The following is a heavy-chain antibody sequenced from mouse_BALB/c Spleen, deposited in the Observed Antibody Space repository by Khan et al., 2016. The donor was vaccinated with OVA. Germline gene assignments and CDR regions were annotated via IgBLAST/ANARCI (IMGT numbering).Heavy chain of an antibody. J-gene: IGHJ4*01. D-gene: IGHD2-1*01. CDR2: ICGDGST. CDR1: GFSLTIYG. CDR3: AKFECHGNFYAMDY. V-gene: IGHV2-3*01. Sequence: QVQLKESGPGLVAPSQSLSITCTVSGFSLTIYGVHWVRQPPGKGLEWLGVICGDGSTTYHSALISGLTIITDNSKSQVVLKLNSLQTDDTATYYCAKFECHGNFYAMDYWGQGTSLTVSS.